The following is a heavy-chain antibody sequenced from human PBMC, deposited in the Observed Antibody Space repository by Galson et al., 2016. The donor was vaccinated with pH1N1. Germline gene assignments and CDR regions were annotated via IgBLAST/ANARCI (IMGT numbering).Heavy chain of an antibody. V-gene: IGHV1-46*01. J-gene: IGHJ4*02. Sequence: SVKVSCKASGYSVTRYYMHWVRQAPGQGLEWMGIIDPNDGTTTYSQKFQGRLSLTRDMSTNSVYMELTTLRPDDSAIYFCTRRYYFDYWGQGTLVTVSS. CDR2: IDPNDGTT. CDR1: GYSVTRYY. CDR3: TRRYYFDY.